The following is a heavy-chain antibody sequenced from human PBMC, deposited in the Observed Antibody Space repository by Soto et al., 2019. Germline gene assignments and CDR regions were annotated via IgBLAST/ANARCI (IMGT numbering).Heavy chain of an antibody. J-gene: IGHJ3*02. CDR1: GYTFTGYY. Sequence: GASVKVSCKASGYTFTGYYMHWVRQAPGQGLEWMGWINPDSGGTNYAQKFQGWVTMTRDTSISTAYMELSRLRSDDTAVYYCARPLGYCSGGSCSKGAFDIWGQGTMVTVSS. D-gene: IGHD2-15*01. V-gene: IGHV1-2*04. CDR3: ARPLGYCSGGSCSKGAFDI. CDR2: INPDSGGT.